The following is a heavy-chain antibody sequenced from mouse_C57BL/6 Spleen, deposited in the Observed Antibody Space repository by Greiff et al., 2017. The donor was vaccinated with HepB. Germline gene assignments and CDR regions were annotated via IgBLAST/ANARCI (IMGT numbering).Heavy chain of an antibody. J-gene: IGHJ2*01. CDR2: IDPSDSYT. Sequence: QVHVKQPGAELVKPGASVKLSCKASGYTFTSYWMQWVKQRPGQGLEWIGEIDPSDSYTNYNQKFKGKATLTGDTSSSTAYMQLSSLTSEDSAVYYCARGGDYLYFDYWGQGTTLTVSS. CDR1: GYTFTSYW. V-gene: IGHV1-50*01. D-gene: IGHD2-4*01. CDR3: ARGGDYLYFDY.